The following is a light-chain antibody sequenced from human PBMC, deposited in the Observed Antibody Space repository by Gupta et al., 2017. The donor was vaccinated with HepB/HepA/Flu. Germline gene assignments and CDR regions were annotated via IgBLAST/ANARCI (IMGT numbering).Light chain of an antibody. CDR3: SSYTSSSTWV. J-gene: IGLJ3*02. V-gene: IGLV2-14*03. CDR2: DVS. CDR1: SSDVGGYNF. Sequence: QSALTQPASVSGSPGQSSTISCTGTSSDVGGYNFVSWYQQHPGKAPKFIIYDVSNRPSGVSSRFSASKSGNTASLTISGLQAEDEADYYCSSYTSSSTWVFGGGTKLTVL.